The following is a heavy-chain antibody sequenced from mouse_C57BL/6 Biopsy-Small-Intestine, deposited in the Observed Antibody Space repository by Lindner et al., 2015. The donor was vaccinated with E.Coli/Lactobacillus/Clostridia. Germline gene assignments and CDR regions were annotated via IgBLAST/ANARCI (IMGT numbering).Heavy chain of an antibody. D-gene: IGHD2-1*01. CDR2: ISPNNGGT. V-gene: IGHV1-26*01. CDR3: ARAAGIAVASTLNDFDH. Sequence: SVKVSCKASGYTFTGYYIHWLRQAPGQGLEWMGWISPNNGGTKFAQKFQRRVTMSRDTSISTAYMELSSLGSDDTAVYFCARAAGIAVASTLNDFDHWGQGTLVTVSS. CDR1: GYTFTGYY. J-gene: IGHJ4*01.